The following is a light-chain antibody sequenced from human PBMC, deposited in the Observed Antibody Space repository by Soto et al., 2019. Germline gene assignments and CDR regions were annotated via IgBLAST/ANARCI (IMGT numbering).Light chain of an antibody. CDR1: QSVSSW. Sequence: DIHMTQSPSTLPAALGDRVTITFRASQSVSSWLAWFQQKPGKAPKLLIYAASTLESGVPSRFRGSRSGTEFTLTISSLQPDDFATYYCQHYNSYSEAFGQGTKV. J-gene: IGKJ1*01. CDR3: QHYNSYSEA. CDR2: AAS. V-gene: IGKV1-5*03.